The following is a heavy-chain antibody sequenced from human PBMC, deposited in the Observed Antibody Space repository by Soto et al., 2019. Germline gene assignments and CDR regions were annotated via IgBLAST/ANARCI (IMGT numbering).Heavy chain of an antibody. D-gene: IGHD6-19*01. V-gene: IGHV1-46*01. CDR1: GYTFTSYY. CDR2: INPSGGST. CDR3: ARGGDSSGWLVVNYYGMDV. J-gene: IGHJ6*02. Sequence: DSVKVSCKASGYTFTSYYMHWVRQAPGQGLEWMGIINPSGGSTSYAQKLQGRFTMTTDTSTSTAYMELRSLRSDDTAVYYCARGGDSSGWLVVNYYGMDVWGQGTTVTVSS.